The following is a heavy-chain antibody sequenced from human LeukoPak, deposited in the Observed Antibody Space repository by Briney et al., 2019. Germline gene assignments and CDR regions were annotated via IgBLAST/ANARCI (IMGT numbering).Heavy chain of an antibody. CDR2: IYYSGST. J-gene: IGHJ4*02. V-gene: IGHV4-31*03. D-gene: IGHD3-22*01. CDR3: ARGGAIYDSSGCLDY. CDR1: GGSISSGGYY. Sequence: PSETLSLTCTVSGGSISSGGYYWSWIRQHPGKGLEWIGYIYYSGSTNYNPSLKSRVTISVDTSRNQFSLKLSSVTAADTAVYYCARGGAIYDSSGCLDYWGQGTLVTVSS.